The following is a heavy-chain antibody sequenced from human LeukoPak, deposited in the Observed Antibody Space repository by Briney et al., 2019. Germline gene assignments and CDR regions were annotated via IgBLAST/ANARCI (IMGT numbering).Heavy chain of an antibody. J-gene: IGHJ6*03. CDR1: GFTVSSNY. V-gene: IGHV3-66*02. CDR3: ARATFWSGYQRDSWYMDV. D-gene: IGHD3-3*01. Sequence: PGGSLRLSCAASGFTVSSNYMSWVGQAPGKRLEWVSVIYSGGSTYYADSVKGRLIISRDNSKNTLYLQMNSLRAEDTAVYYCARATFWSGYQRDSWYMDVWGKGTPFTVSS. CDR2: IYSGGST.